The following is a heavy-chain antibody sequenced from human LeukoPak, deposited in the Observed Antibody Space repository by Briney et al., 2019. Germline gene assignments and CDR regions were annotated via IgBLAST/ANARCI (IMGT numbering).Heavy chain of an antibody. V-gene: IGHV3-43*02. Sequence: GGSLRHSCAASGLNFDGYVLHWVRQAPGKGLEWVSLICGDGGTTYYADSVKGRFTISRDNSKKSLYLQMNRLRTEDPALYYFAKSLNGMGGDDYFDYWGQGTLVTVSS. CDR3: AKSLNGMGGDDYFDY. CDR2: ICGDGGTT. D-gene: IGHD2-21*02. J-gene: IGHJ4*02. CDR1: GLNFDGYV.